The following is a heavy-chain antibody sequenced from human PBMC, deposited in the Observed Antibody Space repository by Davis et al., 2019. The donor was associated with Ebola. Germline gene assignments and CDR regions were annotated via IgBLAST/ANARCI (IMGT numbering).Heavy chain of an antibody. J-gene: IGHJ4*02. CDR1: GYSFTSYW. CDR2: IYPGDSDT. Sequence: GESLKISCKGSGYSFTSYWIGWVRQTPAKGLEWMGIIYPGDSDTRYSPSFEGQVTISVDRYISTAYLQWSSLKASDIAMYYCARQESLYGSSDYWGQGTLVTVSS. CDR3: ARQESLYGSSDY. V-gene: IGHV5-51*01. D-gene: IGHD2/OR15-2a*01.